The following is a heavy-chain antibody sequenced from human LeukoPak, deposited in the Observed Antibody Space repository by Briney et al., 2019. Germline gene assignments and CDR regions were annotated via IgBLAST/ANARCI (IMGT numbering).Heavy chain of an antibody. V-gene: IGHV4-61*02. CDR1: GGSISSSTYY. D-gene: IGHD1-26*01. CDR2: IHTSGTT. CDR3: ARGSGAADY. Sequence: SETLSLTCISGGSISSSTYYWSWIRQPAGKGLEWIGRIHTSGTTFYNPSLKSRVSMSVDTSKNQFSLKLSSVTAADTAVYYCARGSGAADYWGQGTLVTVSS. J-gene: IGHJ4*02.